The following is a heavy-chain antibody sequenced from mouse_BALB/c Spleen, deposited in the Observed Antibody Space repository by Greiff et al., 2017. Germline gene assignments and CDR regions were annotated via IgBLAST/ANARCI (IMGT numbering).Heavy chain of an antibody. CDR1: GYTFTSYY. CDR3: TRSYGNYGSEYLDV. V-gene: IGHV1S81*02. D-gene: IGHD2-10*02. CDR2: INPSNGGT. J-gene: IGHJ1*01. Sequence: VQLQQSGAELVKPGASVKLSCKASGYTFTSYYMYWVKQRPGQGLEWIGEINPSNGGTNFNEKFKSKATLTVDKSSSTAYMQLSSLTSEDSAVYYCTRSYGNYGSEYLDVWGAGTTVTVSS.